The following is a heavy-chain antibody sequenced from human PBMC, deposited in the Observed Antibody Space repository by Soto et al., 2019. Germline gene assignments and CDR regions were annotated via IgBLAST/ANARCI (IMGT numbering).Heavy chain of an antibody. CDR2: ISFSDGGT. V-gene: IGHV3-23*01. Sequence: EEQLLESGGGLIQPGGSLRLACAASGFTFSSYAMTWVRQAPGKGLEWVSSISFSDGGTYYADSVKGRLTISRDNSKNTLFLQMNSLRVEDTAVYYCVKDVRILGRRYFDLWGRGTLVTVSS. CDR1: GFTFSSYA. J-gene: IGHJ2*01. CDR3: VKDVRILGRRYFDL. D-gene: IGHD2-15*01.